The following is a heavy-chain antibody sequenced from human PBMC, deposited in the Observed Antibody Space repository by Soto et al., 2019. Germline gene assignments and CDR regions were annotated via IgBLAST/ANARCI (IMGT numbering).Heavy chain of an antibody. Sequence: EVQLVESGGGLVKPGGSLRLSCAASGFTFSNAWMNWVRQAPGKGLEWVGRIKSKTDGGTTDYAAPVKGRFTISRDDSKNTLYLQMNSLKTEDTAVYYCTSTGVESIITFGGDLGDYWGQGTLVTVSS. J-gene: IGHJ4*02. CDR3: TSTGVESIITFGGDLGDY. CDR1: GFTFSNAW. V-gene: IGHV3-15*07. D-gene: IGHD3-16*01. CDR2: IKSKTDGGTT.